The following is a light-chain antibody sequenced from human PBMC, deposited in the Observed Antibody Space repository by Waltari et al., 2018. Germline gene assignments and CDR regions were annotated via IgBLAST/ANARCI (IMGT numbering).Light chain of an antibody. CDR3: QQSYSTPYT. J-gene: IGKJ2*01. CDR2: AAS. CDR1: QSISDY. Sequence: IQMTQSPSSLSASVGDRVPLTCRASQSISDYLNWYQQTPGKGPNLLIYAASRLQSGVPSRFSGSGSGTDFTLTISSLQPEDFATYYCQQSYSTPYTFGQGTKLEIK. V-gene: IGKV1-39*01.